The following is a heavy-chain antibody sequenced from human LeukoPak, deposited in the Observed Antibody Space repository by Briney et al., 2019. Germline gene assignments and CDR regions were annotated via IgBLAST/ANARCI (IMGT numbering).Heavy chain of an antibody. CDR2: SYVSGNT. CDR1: GGSISSLH. J-gene: IGHJ2*01. Sequence: SETLSLTCTVSGGSISSLHWNWIRQPAGKGLEWIGRSYVSGNTYYNPSLKSRVTMSVDTSKNQFSLKLRSVTAADTAVYYCARDLRGVHIVEYFDVWGRGTLVTVSS. D-gene: IGHD3-10*01. CDR3: ARDLRGVHIVEYFDV. V-gene: IGHV4-4*07.